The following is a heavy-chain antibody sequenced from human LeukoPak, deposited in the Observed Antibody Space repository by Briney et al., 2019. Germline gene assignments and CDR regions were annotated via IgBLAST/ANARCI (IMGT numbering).Heavy chain of an antibody. V-gene: IGHV4-59*08. J-gene: IGHJ3*02. CDR1: GGSINNYY. CDR3: ARQPAATAAFDI. CDR2: IYYSGGDM. D-gene: IGHD5-18*01. Sequence: SETLSLTCTVSGGSINNYYWSWIRQPPGKGLEWIGYIYYSGGDMNYNPSLRSRLTISVDTSKNQISLMLTSMTAADTAVYYCARQPAATAAFDIWAQGTMVTVSS.